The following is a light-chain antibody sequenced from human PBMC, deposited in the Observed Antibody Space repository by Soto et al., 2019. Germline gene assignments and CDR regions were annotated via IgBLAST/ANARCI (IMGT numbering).Light chain of an antibody. CDR3: QQYDTSSWT. J-gene: IGKJ1*01. V-gene: IGKV3-20*01. Sequence: EIVLTQSPGTLSLSPGERATLSCRASQSVRSSYLAWYQQKPGQAPRLLIYGASSRATGIPDRFSGSGSGTDFTLTISRLEPEDAAVYYCQQYDTSSWTFVQGTKVEIK. CDR1: QSVRSSY. CDR2: GAS.